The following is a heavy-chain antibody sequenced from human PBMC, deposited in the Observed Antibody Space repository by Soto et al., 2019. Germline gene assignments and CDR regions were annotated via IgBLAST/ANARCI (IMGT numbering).Heavy chain of an antibody. CDR1: GFTFSDSY. Sequence: VGSLRLSCAASGFTFSDSYMSWIRQAPGKGLEWVSYISSSDSIIYYSDSVKGRFIISRDNAKNSLYLQMNSLRAEDTAVYYCARDLGYYCSNGFFGYWGQGTLVTVSS. V-gene: IGHV3-11*01. CDR3: ARDLGYYCSNGFFGY. D-gene: IGHD2-8*01. J-gene: IGHJ4*02. CDR2: ISSSDSII.